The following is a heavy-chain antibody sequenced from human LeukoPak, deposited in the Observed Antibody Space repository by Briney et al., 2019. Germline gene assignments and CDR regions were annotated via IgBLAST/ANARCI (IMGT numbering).Heavy chain of an antibody. Sequence: PGGSLRLSCVASGFTFSNYWMTWVRQAPGKGLEWVANIKTDGSQIYYVDPVKGRFTISRDNAKNSLHLQMNGLRAEDTAVYYCARDLNWETYWGQGTLVSVSS. CDR3: ARDLNWETY. CDR1: GFTFSNYW. J-gene: IGHJ4*02. CDR2: IKTDGSQI. D-gene: IGHD7-27*01. V-gene: IGHV3-7*01.